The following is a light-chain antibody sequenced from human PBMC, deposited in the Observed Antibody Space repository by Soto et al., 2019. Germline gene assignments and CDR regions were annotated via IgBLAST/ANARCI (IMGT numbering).Light chain of an antibody. CDR1: SGHSSYA. J-gene: IGLJ2*01. CDR2: LNSDGRH. CDR3: QTWGTGTLV. Sequence: QLVLTQSPSASASLGASVKLTCTLSSGHSSYAIAWHQQQPEKGPRYLMKLNSDGRHSKGDGIPDRFSGSSSGAERYLTSSSLQSEDEADYYCQTWGTGTLVFGGGTKVTVL. V-gene: IGLV4-69*01.